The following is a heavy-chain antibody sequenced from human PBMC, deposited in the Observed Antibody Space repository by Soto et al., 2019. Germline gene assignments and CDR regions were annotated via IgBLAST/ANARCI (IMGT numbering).Heavy chain of an antibody. Sequence: SETLSLTCTVSGGSIRSFYWNWIRQTPRKGLEWIGFIYYNGTTNYNPSLKSRVTISADTSKNQFSLKLSSVTAADTAVYYCARGVDYGDYPYFDYWGQGTLVTVSS. CDR3: ARGVDYGDYPYFDY. J-gene: IGHJ4*02. CDR2: IYYNGTT. D-gene: IGHD4-17*01. CDR1: GGSIRSFY. V-gene: IGHV4-59*01.